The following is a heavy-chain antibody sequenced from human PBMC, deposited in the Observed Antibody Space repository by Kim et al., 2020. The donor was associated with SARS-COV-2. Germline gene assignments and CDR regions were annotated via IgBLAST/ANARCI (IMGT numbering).Heavy chain of an antibody. CDR1: GFTFSSYA. D-gene: IGHD5-12*01. V-gene: IGHV3-30*04. J-gene: IGHJ4*02. CDR2: ISYDGSNK. Sequence: GGSLRLSCAASGFTFSSYAMHWVRQAPGKGLEWVAVISYDGSNKYYADSVKGRFTISRDNSKNTLYLQMNSLRAEDTAVYYCARDTVNSGYDRGVDYWGQGTLVTVSS. CDR3: ARDTVNSGYDRGVDY.